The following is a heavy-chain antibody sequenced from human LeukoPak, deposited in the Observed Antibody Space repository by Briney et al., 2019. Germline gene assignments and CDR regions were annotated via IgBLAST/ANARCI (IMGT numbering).Heavy chain of an antibody. D-gene: IGHD6-19*01. CDR3: ARDLRCNSDWQPGEDY. V-gene: IGHV5-10-1*01. CDR1: GYSFTTYW. Sequence: GESLKISFKTSGYSFTTYWIIWVRQMPGKGLEWMGRIDPSDSYTDYSPSFQGHVTISVDKSTSTAYLQWSSLKASDTAMYYCARDLRCNSDWQPGEDYWGQGTLVTVSS. J-gene: IGHJ4*02. CDR2: IDPSDSYT.